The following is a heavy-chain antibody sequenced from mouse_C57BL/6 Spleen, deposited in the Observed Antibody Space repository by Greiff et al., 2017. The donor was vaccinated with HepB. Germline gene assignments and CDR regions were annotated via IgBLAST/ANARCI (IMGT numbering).Heavy chain of an antibody. Sequence: VKLVESGGGLVKPGGSLKLSCAASGFTFSSYAMSWVRQTPEKRLEWVATISDGGSYTYYPDNVKGRFTISRDNAKNNLYLQMSHLKSEDTAMYYCARDGDGNWDVDYWGQGTTLTVSS. CDR3: ARDGDGNWDVDY. CDR1: GFTFSSYA. J-gene: IGHJ2*01. CDR2: ISDGGSYT. D-gene: IGHD4-1*01. V-gene: IGHV5-4*01.